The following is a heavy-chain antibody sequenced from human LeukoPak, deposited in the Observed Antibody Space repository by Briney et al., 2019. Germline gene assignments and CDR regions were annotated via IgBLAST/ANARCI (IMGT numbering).Heavy chain of an antibody. CDR3: AREIRGLWFGEPRGWFDP. V-gene: IGHV4-4*07. Sequence: SETLSLTCTAPGGSISSYYWSWIRQPAGKGLEWIGRIYNSGSTNYNPSLKSRVTMSVDTSKNQFSLKLTSVTAADTAVYYCAREIRGLWFGEPRGWFDPWGQGTLVTVSS. CDR2: IYNSGST. J-gene: IGHJ5*02. D-gene: IGHD3-10*01. CDR1: GGSISSYY.